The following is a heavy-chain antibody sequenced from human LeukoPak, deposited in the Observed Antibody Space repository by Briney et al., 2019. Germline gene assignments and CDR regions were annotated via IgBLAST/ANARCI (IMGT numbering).Heavy chain of an antibody. CDR2: ISGSGGST. V-gene: IGHV3-23*01. CDR1: GFTFSSYA. J-gene: IGHJ6*02. Sequence: GGSLRLSCAASGFTFSSYAMSWVRQAPGKGLEWVSPISGSGGSTYYADSVKGRFTISRDNAKNSLYLQMNSLRAEDTALYHCARIGAFAVPAALYYYYGMDVWGQGTTVTVSS. D-gene: IGHD2-2*01. CDR3: ARIGAFAVPAALYYYYGMDV.